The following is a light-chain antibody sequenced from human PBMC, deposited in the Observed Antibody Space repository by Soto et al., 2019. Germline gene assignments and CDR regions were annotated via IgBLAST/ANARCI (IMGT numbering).Light chain of an antibody. Sequence: QSALTQPPSASETPGQRIFISCSGSTSNIGSNFVFWYQQLPGAAPKLLIYRDRQRPSGVPDRFSGSKSGTSASLAISGLRSEDEADYYCATWDDSLSGVLFGGGTKLTVL. CDR2: RDR. J-gene: IGLJ2*01. CDR3: ATWDDSLSGVL. CDR1: TSNIGSNF. V-gene: IGLV1-47*01.